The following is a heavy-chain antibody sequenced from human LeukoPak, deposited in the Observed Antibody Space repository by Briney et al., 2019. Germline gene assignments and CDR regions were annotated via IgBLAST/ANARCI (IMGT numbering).Heavy chain of an antibody. Sequence: GASVKVSCKASGGIFSSYAFSWVRQAPGQGLEWMGGIIPIRGKASYAQKFQGRVTITADESTSTAYMELSSLRSEDTAVYYCATGDSIAVAVEYFHHWGQGTLVTVSS. J-gene: IGHJ1*01. CDR2: IIPIRGKA. V-gene: IGHV1-69*10. CDR3: ATGDSIAVAVEYFHH. CDR1: GGIFSSYA. D-gene: IGHD6-19*01.